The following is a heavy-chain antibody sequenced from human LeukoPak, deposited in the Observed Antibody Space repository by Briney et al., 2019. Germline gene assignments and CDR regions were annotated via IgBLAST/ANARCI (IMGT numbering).Heavy chain of an antibody. Sequence: SGGSLRLSCAASGFTFSSYSMNWVRQAPGKGLEWVSSISSSSSYIYYADSVKGRFTISRDNAKNSLYLQMNSLRAEDTAVYYCARKMGTLGHAFDIWGQGTMVTVSS. CDR1: GFTFSSYS. CDR3: ARKMGTLGHAFDI. J-gene: IGHJ3*02. CDR2: ISSSSSYI. D-gene: IGHD7-27*01. V-gene: IGHV3-21*01.